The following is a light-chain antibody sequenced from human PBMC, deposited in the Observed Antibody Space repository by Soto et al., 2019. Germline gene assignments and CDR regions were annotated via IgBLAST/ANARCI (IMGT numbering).Light chain of an antibody. CDR2: GVS. CDR1: QSVNSNF. CDR3: QQYGNSPRT. V-gene: IGKV3-20*01. Sequence: EIVLPQSPGTLSMSPGERATLSCRASQSVNSNFFAWYQQKPGQAPRLLIYGVSTRATGIPDRFTGSGSGTDFALTISGLEPEDFAVYYCQQYGNSPRTFGQGTKVEIK. J-gene: IGKJ2*01.